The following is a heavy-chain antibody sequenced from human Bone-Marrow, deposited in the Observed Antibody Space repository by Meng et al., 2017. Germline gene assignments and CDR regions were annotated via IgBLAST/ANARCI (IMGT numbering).Heavy chain of an antibody. Sequence: GGSLRLSCAASGFTFDDYAMHWVRQAPGKGLEWVSLISWDGGSTYYADSVKGRFTISRDNSKNSLYLQMHSLRAEDTALYYCAKEGSRYSYGYTGFDYWGQGTLVTVSS. D-gene: IGHD5-18*01. V-gene: IGHV3-43D*03. CDR2: ISWDGGST. CDR3: AKEGSRYSYGYTGFDY. J-gene: IGHJ4*02. CDR1: GFTFDDYA.